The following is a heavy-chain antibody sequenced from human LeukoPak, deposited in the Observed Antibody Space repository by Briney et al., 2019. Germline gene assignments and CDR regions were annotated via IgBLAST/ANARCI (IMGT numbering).Heavy chain of an antibody. J-gene: IGHJ4*02. V-gene: IGHV3-23*01. D-gene: IGHD5-18*01. CDR2: MSGSGGST. CDR3: AKLSEQWIQLWKRVDY. Sequence: PGGSLRLSCSASEFTFSSYAMHWVRQAPGKGLEWVSGMSGSGGSTYYADSVKGRFTISRDNSKNTLYLQMNSLRAEDTAVYYCAKLSEQWIQLWKRVDYWGQGTLVTVSS. CDR1: EFTFSSYA.